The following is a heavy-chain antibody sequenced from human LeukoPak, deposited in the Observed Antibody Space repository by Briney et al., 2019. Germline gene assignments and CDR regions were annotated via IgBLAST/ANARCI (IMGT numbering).Heavy chain of an antibody. J-gene: IGHJ4*02. CDR3: ARGVDDILTGYRYFDY. CDR1: GGSISSYY. CDR2: IYHSGST. D-gene: IGHD3-9*01. V-gene: IGHV4-59*12. Sequence: SETLSPTCTVSGGSISSYYWSWIRQPPGKGLEWIGYIYHSGSTYYNPSLKSRVTISVDRSKNQFSLKLSSVTAADTAVYYCARGVDDILTGYRYFDYWGQGTLVTVSS.